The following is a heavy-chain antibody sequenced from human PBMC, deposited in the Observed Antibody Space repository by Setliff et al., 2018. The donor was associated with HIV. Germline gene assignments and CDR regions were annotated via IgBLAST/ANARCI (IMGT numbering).Heavy chain of an antibody. CDR1: GGSFSGDY. Sequence: SETLSLTCAVYGGSFSGDYWVWIRQSPGKGLEWIGDISQTRSTNYDLSLKSRVTISLDTSKNQLSLKLTSVSAADTAVYYCARGRLRTVTSLIKKRASYTWLDPWGQGTLVTVS. J-gene: IGHJ5*02. V-gene: IGHV4-34*01. CDR3: ARGRLRTVTSLIKKRASYTWLDP. D-gene: IGHD3-16*01. CDR2: ISQTRST.